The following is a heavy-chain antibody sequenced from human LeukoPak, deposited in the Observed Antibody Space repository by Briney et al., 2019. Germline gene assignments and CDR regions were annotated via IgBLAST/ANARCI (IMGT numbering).Heavy chain of an antibody. J-gene: IGHJ4*02. Sequence: ASVKVSCKASGYTFTSYGISWVRQAPGQGLEWMGWISAYNGNTNYAQKLQGRVTMTTDTSTSTAYMELRSLRSGDTAVYYCARVPGQSRYYDSSGYYSTSGSSEYYFDYWGQGTLVTVSS. V-gene: IGHV1-18*01. D-gene: IGHD3-22*01. CDR3: ARVPGQSRYYDSSGYYSTSGSSEYYFDY. CDR1: GYTFTSYG. CDR2: ISAYNGNT.